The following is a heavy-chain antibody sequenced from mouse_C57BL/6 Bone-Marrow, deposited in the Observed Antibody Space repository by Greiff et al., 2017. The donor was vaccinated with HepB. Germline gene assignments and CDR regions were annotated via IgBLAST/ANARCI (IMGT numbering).Heavy chain of an antibody. CDR2: ISYDGSN. V-gene: IGHV3-6*01. Sequence: VQLQQSGPGLVKPSQSLSLTCSVPGYSITSGYYWNWIRQFPGNKLEWMGYISYDGSNNYNPSLKNRISITRDTSKNQFFLKLNSVTTEDTATYYCARWFAYWGQGTLVTVSA. CDR3: ARWFAY. J-gene: IGHJ3*01. CDR1: GYSITSGYY.